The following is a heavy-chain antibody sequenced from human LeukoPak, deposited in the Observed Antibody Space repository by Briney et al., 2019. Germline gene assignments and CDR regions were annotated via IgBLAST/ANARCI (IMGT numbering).Heavy chain of an antibody. J-gene: IGHJ6*04. V-gene: IGHV4-61*01. D-gene: IGHD6-25*01. CDR3: ARDGAIAAGENYYYYGMDV. CDR1: GGSVSSGSYY. CDR2: IYYSGST. Sequence: SETLSLTCTVSGGSVSSGSYYWSWIRQPPGKGLEWIGYIYYSGSTNYNPSLKSRVTISVDTSKNQFSLKLSSVTAADTAVYYCARDGAIAAGENYYYYGMDVWGKGTTVTVSS.